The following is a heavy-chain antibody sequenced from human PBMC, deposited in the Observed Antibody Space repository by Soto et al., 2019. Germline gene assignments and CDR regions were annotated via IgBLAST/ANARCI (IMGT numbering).Heavy chain of an antibody. J-gene: IGHJ6*02. CDR1: GFTVSTDW. D-gene: IGHD3-9*01. V-gene: IGHV3-66*01. CDR2: IRGGGNT. Sequence: EVQLVESGGGVVQPGGSLRLSCAASGFTVSTDWMYWVRQAQGKGLEWVSVIRGGGNTFYADSVEGRISINRYTSKNTKYLQMNVLRVDVPAMYSCVLEFCSSGMDVRGQGTTVTVFS. CDR3: VLEFCSSGMDV.